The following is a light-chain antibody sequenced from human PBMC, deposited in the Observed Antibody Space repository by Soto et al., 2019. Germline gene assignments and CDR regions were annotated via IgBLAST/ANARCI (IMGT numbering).Light chain of an antibody. Sequence: EIVLTQSPGTLSLSPGERATLSCRASQSVSSSYLAWYQQKPGQAPRLLICGASSRATGIPDRFSGSGSETDFTLTISRLEPEDFAVYYCQQYGRSRYTFGQGTKLEIK. CDR3: QQYGRSRYT. CDR1: QSVSSSY. J-gene: IGKJ2*01. CDR2: GAS. V-gene: IGKV3-20*01.